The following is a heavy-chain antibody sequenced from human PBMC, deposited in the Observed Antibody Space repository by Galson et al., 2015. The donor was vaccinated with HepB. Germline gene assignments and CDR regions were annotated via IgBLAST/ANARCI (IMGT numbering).Heavy chain of an antibody. V-gene: IGHV6-1*01. Sequence: CAISGDSVSSNSAAWNWIRQSPSRGLEWLGRTYYRSKWYNDYAVSVKSRITINPDTSKNQFSLQLNSVTPEDTAVYYCARSRFYSSGWLLVQYYFDYWGQGTLVTVSS. CDR2: TYYRSKWYN. D-gene: IGHD6-19*01. J-gene: IGHJ4*02. CDR3: ARSRFYSSGWLLVQYYFDY. CDR1: GDSVSSNSAA.